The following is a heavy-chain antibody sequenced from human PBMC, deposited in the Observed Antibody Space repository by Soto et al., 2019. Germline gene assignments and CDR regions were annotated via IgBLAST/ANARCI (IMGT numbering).Heavy chain of an antibody. CDR1: GGSISSGDYY. D-gene: IGHD3-9*01. CDR3: ARGTVEVLRYFDWLPQYYYYGMDV. V-gene: IGHV4-30-4*01. Sequence: SETLSLTCTVSGGSISSGDYYWSWIRQPPGKGLEWIGYIYYSGSTYYNPSLKSRVTISVDTSKNQFSLKLSSVTATDTAVYYCARGTVEVLRYFDWLPQYYYYGMDVWGQGTTVTVSS. J-gene: IGHJ6*02. CDR2: IYYSGST.